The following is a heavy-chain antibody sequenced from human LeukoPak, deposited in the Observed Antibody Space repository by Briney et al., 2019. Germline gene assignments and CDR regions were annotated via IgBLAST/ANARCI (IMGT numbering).Heavy chain of an antibody. V-gene: IGHV1-3*01. Sequence: SSVKVSCKASGYIFTDYAIHWLRQAPGQRPEWMGWMNGGNGNTKYSQKFQGRITLIRDTSAATAYMELSSLRHDDLAVYYCARGRGTSGSNRDFYYYYYMDVWGKGTPVTVSS. J-gene: IGHJ6*03. CDR1: GYIFTDYA. CDR2: MNGGNGNT. D-gene: IGHD2-15*01. CDR3: ARGRGTSGSNRDFYYYYYMDV.